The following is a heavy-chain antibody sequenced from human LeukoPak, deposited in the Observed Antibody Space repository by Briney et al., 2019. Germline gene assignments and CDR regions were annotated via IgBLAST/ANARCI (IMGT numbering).Heavy chain of an antibody. J-gene: IGHJ6*02. Sequence: ASVKVSCKASGYTFTSYGISWVRQAPGQGLEWRGWISAYNGNTNYAQKLQGRVTMTTDTSTSTAYMELRSLRSDDTAVYYCARGGDGYNYYYGMDVWGQGTTVTVSS. CDR1: GYTFTSYG. CDR3: ARGGDGYNYYYGMDV. CDR2: ISAYNGNT. D-gene: IGHD5-24*01. V-gene: IGHV1-18*01.